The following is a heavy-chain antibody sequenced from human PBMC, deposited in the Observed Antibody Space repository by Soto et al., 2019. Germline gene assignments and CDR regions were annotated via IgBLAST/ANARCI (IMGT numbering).Heavy chain of an antibody. V-gene: IGHV3-49*04. Sequence: PGGSLRLSCTASGFTFGDYAMSWVRQAPGKGLERVGLIRNKAYGGTTEYAASVKGRFTISRDDSKSIAYVQMNSLKTEDTAVYYCSRDWNDYDSSGFEYFQHWGQGTLVTVSS. D-gene: IGHD3-22*01. CDR3: SRDWNDYDSSGFEYFQH. CDR2: IRNKAYGGTT. J-gene: IGHJ1*01. CDR1: GFTFGDYA.